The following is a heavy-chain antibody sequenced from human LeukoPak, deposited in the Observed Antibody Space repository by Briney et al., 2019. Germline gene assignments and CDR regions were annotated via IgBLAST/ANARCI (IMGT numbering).Heavy chain of an antibody. J-gene: IGHJ4*02. Sequence: GGSLRLSCAASGFTFSSYSMNWVRQPPGKGLEWVSSISSSSSYIYSADSVKGRFTISRDNAKNSLYLQMNSLRAEDTAVYYCASKITPGIAVAVDYWGQGTLVTVSS. CDR1: GFTFSSYS. CDR3: ASKITPGIAVAVDY. D-gene: IGHD6-19*01. CDR2: ISSSSSYI. V-gene: IGHV3-21*01.